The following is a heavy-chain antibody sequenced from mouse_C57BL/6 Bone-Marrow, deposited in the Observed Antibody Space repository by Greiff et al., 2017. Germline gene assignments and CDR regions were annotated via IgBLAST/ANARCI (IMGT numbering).Heavy chain of an antibody. CDR3: ARPSVPGGWFAY. CDR1: GYTFTDHT. Sequence: QVQLQQSDAELVKPGASVKISCKVSGYTFTDHTIHWMKQRPEQGREWIGYIYPRDGSTKYNEKLKGKATLTADKSSSPAYMQLNSLTSEDSAVYFCARPSVPGGWFAYWGQGTLVTVSA. V-gene: IGHV1-78*01. J-gene: IGHJ3*01. CDR2: IYPRDGST. D-gene: IGHD6-1*01.